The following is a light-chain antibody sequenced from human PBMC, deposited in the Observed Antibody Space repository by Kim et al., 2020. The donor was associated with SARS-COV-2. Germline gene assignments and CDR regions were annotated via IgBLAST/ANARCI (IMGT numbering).Light chain of an antibody. CDR3: SSYTRSSTNYV. CDR2: AVS. Sequence: HSITISCTGTSSDGGSYNYVSWYQQHPGKAPKLMIYAVSNRPSGVSNRFSGSKSGNTASLTISGLQAEDEADYYCSSYTRSSTNYVFGTGTKVTVL. V-gene: IGLV2-14*03. J-gene: IGLJ1*01. CDR1: SSDGGSYNY.